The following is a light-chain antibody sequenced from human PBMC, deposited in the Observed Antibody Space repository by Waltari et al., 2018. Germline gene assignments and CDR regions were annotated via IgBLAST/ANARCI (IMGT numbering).Light chain of an antibody. Sequence: QSALTQPRSVSGSPGQSVTISCTGTNRDVGGYKYVSWYQQHPDKAPRLIIYDVYTRPSGVPNRFSGSKSANTASLTISGLQSEDEADYYCCSYAGSFTWVFGTGTKVTVL. CDR2: DVY. J-gene: IGLJ1*01. V-gene: IGLV2-11*01. CDR3: CSYAGSFTWV. CDR1: NRDVGGYKY.